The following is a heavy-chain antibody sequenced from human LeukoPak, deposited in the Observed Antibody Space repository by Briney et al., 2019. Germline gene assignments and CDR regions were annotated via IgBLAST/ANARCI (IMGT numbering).Heavy chain of an antibody. Sequence: SGTLSLTCAVSGGSISSSNWWSWVRQPPGKGLEWIGEIYHSGSTNYNPSLKSRVTISVDTSKNQFSLKLSSVTAADTAVYYCARLSRLVDYDFWSGYAFFDYWGQGTLVTVSS. V-gene: IGHV4-4*02. J-gene: IGHJ4*02. CDR3: ARLSRLVDYDFWSGYAFFDY. CDR2: IYHSGST. CDR1: GGSISSSNW. D-gene: IGHD3-3*01.